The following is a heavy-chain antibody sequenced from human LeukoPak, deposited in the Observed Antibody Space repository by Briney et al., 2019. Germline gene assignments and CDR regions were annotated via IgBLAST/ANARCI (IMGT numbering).Heavy chain of an antibody. Sequence: ASVKVSCKASGYTFTSYYMHWVRQAPGQGLEWMGIINPSGGSTSYAQKFQGRVTMTRDTSTSTVYMELSSLRSEDTAVYYCVGSWASCSSSWFMDYWGQGTLVTVSS. V-gene: IGHV1-46*01. CDR2: INPSGGST. CDR1: GYTFTSYY. D-gene: IGHD6-13*01. CDR3: VGSWASCSSSWFMDY. J-gene: IGHJ4*02.